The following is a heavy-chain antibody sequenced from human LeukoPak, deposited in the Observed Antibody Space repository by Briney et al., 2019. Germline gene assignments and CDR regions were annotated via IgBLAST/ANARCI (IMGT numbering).Heavy chain of an antibody. CDR2: IYHSGST. CDR1: GGSISSSNW. V-gene: IGHV4-4*02. CDR3: ARAPGGYCSSTSCSPFDY. J-gene: IGHJ4*02. D-gene: IGHD2-2*01. Sequence: PSGTLSLTCAVSGGSISSSNWWSWVRQPPGKGLEWIGEIYHSGSTNYNPSLKSRVTISVDKSKNQFSLKLSSVTAADTAVYYCARAPGGYCSSTSCSPFDYWGQGTLVTDSS.